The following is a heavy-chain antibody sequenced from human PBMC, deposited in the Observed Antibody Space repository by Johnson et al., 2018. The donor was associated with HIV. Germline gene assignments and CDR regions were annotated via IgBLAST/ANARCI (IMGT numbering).Heavy chain of an antibody. CDR2: IWYDGSNK. J-gene: IGHJ3*02. V-gene: IGHV3-30*04. CDR3: ARDKANWGPSRDVGAFDI. CDR1: GFTFSSYA. D-gene: IGHD7-27*01. Sequence: QVQLVESGGGVVQPGRSLRLSCEASGFTFSSYAVHWVRQAPGKGLEWVAVIWYDGSNKYYADSVKGRLTMSRDNSKNTLYAQMDSLRAEDTAVYYCARDKANWGPSRDVGAFDIWGQGTMVTVSS.